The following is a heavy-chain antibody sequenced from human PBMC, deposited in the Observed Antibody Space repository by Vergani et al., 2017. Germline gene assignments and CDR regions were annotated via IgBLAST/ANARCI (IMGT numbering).Heavy chain of an antibody. D-gene: IGHD4-11*01. CDR1: GFTFSSYA. Sequence: EVQLLESGGGLVQPGGSLRLSCAASGFTFSSYAMSWVRQAPGKGLEWVSAISGSGGSTYYADSVKGRFTISRDNSKNTLYLQMNSLRAEDTAVYYCARGDDYSNYLSHYWGQGTLVTVSS. J-gene: IGHJ4*02. CDR2: ISGSGGST. CDR3: ARGDDYSNYLSHY. V-gene: IGHV3-23*01.